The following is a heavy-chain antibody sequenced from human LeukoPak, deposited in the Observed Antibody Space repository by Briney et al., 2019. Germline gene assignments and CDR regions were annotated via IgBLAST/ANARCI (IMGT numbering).Heavy chain of an antibody. D-gene: IGHD3-22*01. V-gene: IGHV1-8*02. CDR2: MNPNSGNT. Sequence: ASVKVSCKASGGTFSSYAIRWVRQASGQGLEWMGWMNPNSGNTGYAQKLQGRVTMTRNTSISTAYMELSSLRSEDTAVYYCARVGGPYYYDSSGYLFQHWGQGTLVTVSS. J-gene: IGHJ1*01. CDR3: ARVGGPYYYDSSGYLFQH. CDR1: GGTFSSYA.